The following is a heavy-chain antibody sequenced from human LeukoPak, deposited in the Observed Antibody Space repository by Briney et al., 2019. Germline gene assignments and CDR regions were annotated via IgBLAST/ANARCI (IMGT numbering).Heavy chain of an antibody. D-gene: IGHD6-6*01. CDR2: INPSGGST. V-gene: IGHV1-46*01. J-gene: IGHJ4*02. CDR1: GGTFSSYA. CDR3: ARSEEYSSSLLDY. Sequence: GASVKLSCKASGGTFSSYAISWVRQAPGQGLGRMGIINPSGGSTSYAQKFQGRVTMTRAMSTSTVYMELSSMRSEDTAVYYCARSEEYSSSLLDYWGQGTLVTVSS.